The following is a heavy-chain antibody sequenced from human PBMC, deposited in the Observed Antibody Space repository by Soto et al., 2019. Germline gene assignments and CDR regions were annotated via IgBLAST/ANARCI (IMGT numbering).Heavy chain of an antibody. J-gene: IGHJ4*02. Sequence: QVQLQESGPGLVKPSQTLSLTCTVSGGSISSGGYYWSWIRQHPGKGLEWIGYIYYSGSTYYNPSLKSRVTISVDTSKNQFSLKLSSVTAADTAVYYCARGRIVATTRTVFDYWGQGTLVTVSS. CDR1: GGSISSGGYY. CDR3: ARGRIVATTRTVFDY. D-gene: IGHD5-12*01. V-gene: IGHV4-31*03. CDR2: IYYSGST.